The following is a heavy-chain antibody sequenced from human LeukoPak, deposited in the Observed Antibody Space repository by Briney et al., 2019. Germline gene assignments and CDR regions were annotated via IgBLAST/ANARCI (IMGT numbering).Heavy chain of an antibody. CDR3: ARREAGRVYGMDV. V-gene: IGHV3-13*01. Sequence: PGGSLRLSCAASGFTFGSYDMHWVRQATGKGLEWASAIGTAGDTYYPGSVKGRFTISRENAKNSLYLQMNSLRAGDTAVYYCARREAGRVYGMDVWGQGTTVTVSS. CDR1: GFTFGSYD. CDR2: IGTAGDT. D-gene: IGHD3-10*01. J-gene: IGHJ6*02.